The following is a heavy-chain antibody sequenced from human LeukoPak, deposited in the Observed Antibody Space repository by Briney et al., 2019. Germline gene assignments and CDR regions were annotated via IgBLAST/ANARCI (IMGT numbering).Heavy chain of an antibody. D-gene: IGHD3-10*01. CDR1: GYTFTSYA. CDR3: ARVKTRYGSGSYIVDY. V-gene: IGHV1-3*01. Sequence: ASVKVSCKASGYTFTSYAMHWVRQAPGQRLEWMGWINAGNGNTKYSQKFQGRVTITRDTSASTAYMVLSSLRSEDTAVYYCARVKTRYGSGSYIVDYWGQGTLVTVSS. J-gene: IGHJ4*02. CDR2: INAGNGNT.